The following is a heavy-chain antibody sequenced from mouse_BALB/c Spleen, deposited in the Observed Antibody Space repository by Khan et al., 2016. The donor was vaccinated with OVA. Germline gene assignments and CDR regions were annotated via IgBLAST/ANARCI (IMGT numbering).Heavy chain of an antibody. V-gene: IGHV5-6*01. CDR3: ASHLNGSFAY. Sequence: EVELVESGGDLVKPGGSLKLSCAASGFIFSSYSMSWVRQTPDKRLEWVATISSGGDYTYYPDSVKGRFTISRDDAKNTLYLQMSSLKSEDTAMYYGASHLNGSFAYWGQGTLVTVSA. CDR2: ISSGGDYT. J-gene: IGHJ3*01. CDR1: GFIFSSYS.